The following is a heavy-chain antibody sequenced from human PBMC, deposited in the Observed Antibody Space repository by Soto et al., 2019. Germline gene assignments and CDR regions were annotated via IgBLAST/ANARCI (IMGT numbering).Heavy chain of an antibody. CDR1: GASITNFY. D-gene: IGHD6-19*01. Sequence: QVHLQESGPGLVKPSETLSLTCTASGASITNFYWNWVRQFPVKGLEWIGHIYNGDRTNYNPSLKSRVTNSVDTAKNQFSLKLSSVTVADTAVYYCAQTTGWPGFHYWGQGTLVAVSS. J-gene: IGHJ4*02. CDR2: IYNGDRT. V-gene: IGHV4-59*01. CDR3: AQTTGWPGFHY.